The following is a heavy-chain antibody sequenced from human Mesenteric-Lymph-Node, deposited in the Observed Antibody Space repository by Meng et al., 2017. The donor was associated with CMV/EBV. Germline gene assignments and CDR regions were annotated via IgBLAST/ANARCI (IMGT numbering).Heavy chain of an antibody. D-gene: IGHD3-3*01. Sequence: ASVKVSCKASGYTFTSYDINWVRQATGQGLEWMGWMNPNSGNTGYAQKFQGRVTMTRNTSISTAYMELSSLRSEDTAVYYCARAKPIAYYDFWSGSSCNWFDPWGQGTLVTVSS. J-gene: IGHJ5*02. CDR1: GYTFTSYD. V-gene: IGHV1-8*01. CDR2: MNPNSGNT. CDR3: ARAKPIAYYDFWSGSSCNWFDP.